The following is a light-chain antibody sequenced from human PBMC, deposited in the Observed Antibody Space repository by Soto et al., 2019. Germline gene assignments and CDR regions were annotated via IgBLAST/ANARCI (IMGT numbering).Light chain of an antibody. CDR3: SSYTSSGAVV. Sequence: QSALTQPASVSESPGRPISIPCTGTSSDIGGYNYVSWYQQHPGKAPKLMIYDVSNQPSGVSNRFFGSKSGNTASLTISGLQAEDEADYYCSSYTSSGAVVFGGGTQLTVL. J-gene: IGLJ2*01. V-gene: IGLV2-14*01. CDR2: DVS. CDR1: SSDIGGYNY.